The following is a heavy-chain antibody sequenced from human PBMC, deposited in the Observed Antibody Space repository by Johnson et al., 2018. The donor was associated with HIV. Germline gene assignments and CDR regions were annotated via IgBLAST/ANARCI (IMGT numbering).Heavy chain of an antibody. D-gene: IGHD4-17*01. CDR3: AKLPVLYDDFDDAFNI. CDR2: FNWNRGSI. V-gene: IGHV3-9*01. Sequence: VQLVESGGGLAQSGRSLRLSCAASRFIFDDHAMYWVRQSPGKGLEWVSSFNWNRGSIGYADSVKGRFTISRDNAKNSLYLQRNSLRAEDTALYYCAKLPVLYDDFDDAFNIWGQGTMVTVSS. CDR1: RFIFDDHA. J-gene: IGHJ3*02.